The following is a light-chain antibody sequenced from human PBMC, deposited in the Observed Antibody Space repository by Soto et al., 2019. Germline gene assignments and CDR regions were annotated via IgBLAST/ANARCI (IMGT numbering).Light chain of an antibody. CDR1: PSVSSDY. CDR2: GAS. J-gene: IGKJ5*01. V-gene: IGKV3-20*01. CDR3: QKHGGTPPIT. Sequence: EIVFRQSQGPLSLSPGASAPLSGRASPSVSSDYLAWYQQQPGQAPTLLIYGASSRATGIPARFSGSGSGTAFSLITSSLQPEDLSVYYCQKHGGTPPITVGQGTRLDIK.